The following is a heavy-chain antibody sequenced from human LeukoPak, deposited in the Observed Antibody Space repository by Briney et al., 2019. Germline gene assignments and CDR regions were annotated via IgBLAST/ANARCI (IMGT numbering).Heavy chain of an antibody. Sequence: PSETLSLTCTVSGGSISSSSYYWGWIRQSPGGGLEWIGSLHYSGSTYYNPSLKSRVTISVDTSKNQFSLKLTSLTASDTAVYYCARHPGGDYFDYWGQGTLVTVSS. CDR1: GGSISSSSYY. J-gene: IGHJ4*02. CDR2: LHYSGST. CDR3: ARHPGGDYFDY. V-gene: IGHV4-39*07. D-gene: IGHD3-10*01.